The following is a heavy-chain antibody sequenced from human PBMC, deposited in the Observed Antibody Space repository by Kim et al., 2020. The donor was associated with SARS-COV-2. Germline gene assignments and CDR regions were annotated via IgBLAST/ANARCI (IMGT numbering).Heavy chain of an antibody. V-gene: IGHV1-18*04. J-gene: IGHJ6*02. CDR2: ISAYNGNT. D-gene: IGHD6-13*01. Sequence: ASVKVSCKASGYTFTSYGISWVRQAPGQGLEWMGWISAYNGNTNYAQKLQGRVTMTTDTSTSTAYMELRSLRSDDTAVYYCASPAVDSSRDYYYYGMDVWGQGTTVTVSS. CDR3: ASPAVDSSRDYYYYGMDV. CDR1: GYTFTSYG.